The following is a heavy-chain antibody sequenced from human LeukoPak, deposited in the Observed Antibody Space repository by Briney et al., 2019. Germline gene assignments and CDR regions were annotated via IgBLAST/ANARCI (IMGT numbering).Heavy chain of an antibody. J-gene: IGHJ4*02. CDR1: GDTFSNYA. Sequence: GSSVKVSCEASGDTFSNYAIIWVRQAPGQGLEWMGWINTNTGNPTYAQGFTGRFVFSLDTSVSTAYLQISSLKAEDTAVYYCAREPLALDYWGQGTLVTVSS. CDR3: AREPLALDY. V-gene: IGHV7-4-1*02. CDR2: INTNTGNP.